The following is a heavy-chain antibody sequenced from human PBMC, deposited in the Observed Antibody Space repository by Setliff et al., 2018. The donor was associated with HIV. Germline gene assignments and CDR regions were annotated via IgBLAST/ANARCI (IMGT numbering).Heavy chain of an antibody. J-gene: IGHJ4*02. V-gene: IGHV4-59*08. CDR2: TYYNGNI. D-gene: IGHD6-19*01. CDR1: GGSLSSHY. CDR3: VRQGAVTGHSFDS. Sequence: PSETLSLTCTISGGSLSSHYWSWIRQSPRGGLEWIGYTYYNGNINYNPSLKSRVTISVATSKTQFSLRLSSVTAADTAVYYCVRQGAVTGHSFDSWGPGALVTVSS.